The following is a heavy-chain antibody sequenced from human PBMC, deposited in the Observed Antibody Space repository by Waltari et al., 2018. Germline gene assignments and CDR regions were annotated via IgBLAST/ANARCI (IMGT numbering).Heavy chain of an antibody. CDR1: GGTFSSYT. CDR3: ARDSLKGSNLDY. CDR2: IIPILGIA. J-gene: IGHJ4*02. D-gene: IGHD4-4*01. V-gene: IGHV1-69*08. Sequence: QVQLVQSGAEVKKPGSSVKVSCKASGGTFSSYTISWVRQAPGQGLEWMGRIIPILGIANYAQKFQGRVTITADKSTSTAYMELSSLRSEDTAVYYYARDSLKGSNLDYWGQGTLVTVSS.